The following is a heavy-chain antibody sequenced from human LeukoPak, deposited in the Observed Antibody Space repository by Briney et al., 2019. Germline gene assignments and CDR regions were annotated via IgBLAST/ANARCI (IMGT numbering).Heavy chain of an antibody. CDR3: ARDLVDTAPTFDY. Sequence: GGSLRLSCAASGFTFSTYSMNWVRQAPGKGLEWVSYISSSSSTIYYADSVKGRFTISRDNAKNSLYLQMNSLRAEDTAVYYCARDLVDTAPTFDYWGQGTLVTVSS. V-gene: IGHV3-48*01. D-gene: IGHD5-18*01. CDR2: ISSSSSTI. CDR1: GFTFSTYS. J-gene: IGHJ4*02.